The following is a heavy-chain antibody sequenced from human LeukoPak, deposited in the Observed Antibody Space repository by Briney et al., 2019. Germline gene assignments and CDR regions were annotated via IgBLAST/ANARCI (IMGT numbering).Heavy chain of an antibody. Sequence: EASVKVSCKASGYTFTGYYMQWVRQAPGQGLTWMEWINPNSGGTNYAQKFQGRGTIIRSPSISTAHTEPSSLKRDEPAVLYCWRDGYSSIPRDDDAFDIWGQGTMVTVSS. V-gene: IGHV1-2*02. CDR1: GYTFTGYY. J-gene: IGHJ3*02. CDR3: WRDGYSSIPRDDDAFDI. D-gene: IGHD6-13*01. CDR2: INPNSGGT.